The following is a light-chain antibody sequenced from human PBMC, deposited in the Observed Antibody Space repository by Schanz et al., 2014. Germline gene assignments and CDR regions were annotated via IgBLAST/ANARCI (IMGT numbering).Light chain of an antibody. CDR2: AAS. V-gene: IGKV1-27*01. CDR1: QAINSY. CDR3: QQLSSSPYT. J-gene: IGKJ2*01. Sequence: DIQMTQSPSSLSASVGDRVTITCRASQAINSYLAWYQQKPGKIPKLLIYAASTLQSGVPSRFSGSGSGTEFSLTISSLQPEDFTSYYCQQLSSSPYTFGHGTRLEI.